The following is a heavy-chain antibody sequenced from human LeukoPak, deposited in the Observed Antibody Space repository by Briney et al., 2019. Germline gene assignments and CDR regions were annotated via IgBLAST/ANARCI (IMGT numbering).Heavy chain of an antibody. CDR3: ARPPVYSNYDWYFDL. Sequence: GESLKISFQASGYDFTRSWIGWVRPLPGKGLEGMGVIYPDDCFTNYSPSFKGQITITADKSNRTTYLQLSSLKASDTAMYYCARPPVYSNYDWYFDLWGRGTLVTVSS. CDR1: GYDFTRSW. J-gene: IGHJ2*01. V-gene: IGHV5-51*01. D-gene: IGHD4-11*01. CDR2: IYPDDCFT.